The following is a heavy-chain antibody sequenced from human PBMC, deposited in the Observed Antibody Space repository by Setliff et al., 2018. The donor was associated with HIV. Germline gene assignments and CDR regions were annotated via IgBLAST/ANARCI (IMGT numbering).Heavy chain of an antibody. CDR1: NGSISSHY. CDR3: ARERPQSHFCDY. Sequence: PSETLSLTCTVSNGSISSHYWSWIRQPPGKGLEWIGNMYYSGSTNYNPSLKSRVTISLDTSKNQFSLKLTSVTAADTAVYFCARERPQSHFCDYWGQGTLVTVSS. CDR2: MYYSGST. J-gene: IGHJ4*02. V-gene: IGHV4-59*11. D-gene: IGHD6-19*01.